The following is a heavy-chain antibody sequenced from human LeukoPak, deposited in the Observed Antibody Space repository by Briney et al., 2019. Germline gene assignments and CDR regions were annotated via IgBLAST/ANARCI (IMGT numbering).Heavy chain of an antibody. CDR2: ISYDGKHK. D-gene: IGHD4-11*01. CDR1: GFTFSNYA. CDR3: AREDDDSNGIDV. V-gene: IGHV3-30*04. Sequence: GGSLRLSCAASGFTFSNYAMEWIRQAPGKGLEWVALISYDGKHKYYADSMKGRFTISRDNSKNTLYLQMNGLRAEDTAVYYCAREDDDSNGIDVWGHGTTVTVSS. J-gene: IGHJ6*02.